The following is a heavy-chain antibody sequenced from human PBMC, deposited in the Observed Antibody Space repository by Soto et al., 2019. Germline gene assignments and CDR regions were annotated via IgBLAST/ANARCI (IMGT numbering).Heavy chain of an antibody. V-gene: IGHV1-18*01. CDR2: ISAYNGNT. CDR1: GYTFTSYG. J-gene: IGHJ5*02. D-gene: IGHD6-6*01. Sequence: GASVKVSCKASGYTFTSYGISWVRQAPGQGLEWMGWISAYNGNTNYAQKLQGRVTMTTDTSTSTAYMELRSLRSDDTAVYYCARDPMYSSSSRNWFDPWGQGTLVTVSS. CDR3: ARDPMYSSSSRNWFDP.